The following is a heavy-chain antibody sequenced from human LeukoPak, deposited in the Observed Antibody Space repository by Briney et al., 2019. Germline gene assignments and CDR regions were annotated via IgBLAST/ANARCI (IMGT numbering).Heavy chain of an antibody. D-gene: IGHD1-26*01. CDR1: GYTFSNYA. Sequence: ASVKVSCKASGYTFSNYAINWVRQAPGQGLQWMGWINTNSRNPTYAQGFTGRLDFSLDTSVTTAYLQISSLKADDTAVYYCARGPFVREFDYWGQGTLVTVSS. V-gene: IGHV7-4-1*02. CDR3: ARGPFVREFDY. CDR2: INTNSRNP. J-gene: IGHJ4*02.